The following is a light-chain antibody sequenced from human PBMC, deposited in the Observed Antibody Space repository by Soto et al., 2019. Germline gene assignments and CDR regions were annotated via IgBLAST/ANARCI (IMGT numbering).Light chain of an antibody. V-gene: IGLV2-8*01. Sequence: QSALTQPPSASGYLGQSVTISCTGTSSDVGGYNYVSRHQQHPGKAPKVMMYGVTKRPPGVPDRFSGSKSGNTASLTVSGLQAEDEAEYYCSSFAGGGNPVLLGGGTKLTV. J-gene: IGLJ2*01. CDR2: GVT. CDR1: SSDVGGYNY. CDR3: SSFAGGGNPVL.